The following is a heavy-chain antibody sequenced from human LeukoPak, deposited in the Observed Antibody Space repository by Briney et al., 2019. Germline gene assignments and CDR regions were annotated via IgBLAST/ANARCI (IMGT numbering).Heavy chain of an antibody. CDR1: GYTFTSYD. J-gene: IGHJ6*02. CDR3: VRGQIIQLWPYYYYYGMDV. Sequence: ASVKVSCKASGYTFTSYDINWVRQATGQGLEWMGWMNPNSGNTGYAQKFQGRVTMTRNTSISTAYMELSSLRSEDTAVYYCVRGQIIQLWPYYYYYGMDVWGQGTTVTVSS. CDR2: MNPNSGNT. D-gene: IGHD5-18*01. V-gene: IGHV1-8*01.